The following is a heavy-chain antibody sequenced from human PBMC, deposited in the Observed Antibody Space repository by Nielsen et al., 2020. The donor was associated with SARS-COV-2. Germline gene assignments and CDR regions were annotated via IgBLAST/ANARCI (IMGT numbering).Heavy chain of an antibody. J-gene: IGHJ1*01. V-gene: IGHV1-2*06. CDR2: INPNSGGT. D-gene: IGHD4-11*01. Sequence: ASVKVSCKASGYTFTGYYMHWVRQAPGQGLEWMGRINPNSGGTNYAQKFQGRVTMTRDTSISTAYMELSRLRSDDTAVYYCARDYSNYVRYFQHWGQGTLVTVSS. CDR1: GYTFTGYY. CDR3: ARDYSNYVRYFQH.